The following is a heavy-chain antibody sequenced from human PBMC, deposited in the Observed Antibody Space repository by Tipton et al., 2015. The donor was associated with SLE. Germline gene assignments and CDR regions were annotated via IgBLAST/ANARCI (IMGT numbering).Heavy chain of an antibody. J-gene: IGHJ4*02. CDR3: AKFEKTTDFYLDS. D-gene: IGHD1/OR15-1a*01. Sequence: SLRLSCATSGFTFSSYALSWVRRAPGEGLEWVSASSGGGGSTYYADFVKGRFSISIDKSKKTLFLQMNSLRVDDTATYYCAKFEKTTDFYLDSWGQGTLVSVSS. V-gene: IGHV3-23*01. CDR1: GFTFSSYA. CDR2: SSGGGGST.